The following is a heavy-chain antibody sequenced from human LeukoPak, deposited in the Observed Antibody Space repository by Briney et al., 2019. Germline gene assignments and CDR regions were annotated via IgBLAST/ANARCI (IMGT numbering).Heavy chain of an antibody. J-gene: IGHJ3*01. Sequence: AGRSLRLSCAASGFTFSSYAMHWVRQAPGKGLEWVAVISYDGSNKYYADSVKGRFTISRDNSKNTLYLQMNSLRAEDTAVYYCAKGEVQWEPTPDGFDFWGQGTMVTVSS. CDR1: GFTFSSYA. CDR2: ISYDGSNK. V-gene: IGHV3-30-3*01. CDR3: AKGEVQWEPTPDGFDF. D-gene: IGHD1-26*01.